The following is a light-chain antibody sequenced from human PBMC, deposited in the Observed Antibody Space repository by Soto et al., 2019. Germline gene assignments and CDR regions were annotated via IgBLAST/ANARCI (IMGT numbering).Light chain of an antibody. CDR2: GAS. CDR3: QQAASFPIT. V-gene: IGKV3-20*01. Sequence: EIVLTQPPGTLSLSPGERATLSCMSSQSVSSNYLTWYQQKPGQAPRLLIYGASNRATGIPDRFSGSGSGTDFTLTISRLEPEDFATYYCQQAASFPITFGQGTRLEIK. CDR1: QSVSSNY. J-gene: IGKJ5*01.